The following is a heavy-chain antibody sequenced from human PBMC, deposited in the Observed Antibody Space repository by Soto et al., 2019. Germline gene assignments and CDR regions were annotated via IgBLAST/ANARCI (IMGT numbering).Heavy chain of an antibody. CDR2: IIPIFGTA. CDR3: ARVVEYSSGPDY. J-gene: IGHJ4*02. Sequence: QVQLVQSGAEVKKPGSSVKVSCKASGGTFSSYAISWVRQAPGQGLEWMGGIIPIFGTANYAQKFQGRVTITADESTSTGYMEVSSLRSEDTAVYYCARVVEYSSGPDYWGQGTLVTVSS. CDR1: GGTFSSYA. D-gene: IGHD6-19*01. V-gene: IGHV1-69*12.